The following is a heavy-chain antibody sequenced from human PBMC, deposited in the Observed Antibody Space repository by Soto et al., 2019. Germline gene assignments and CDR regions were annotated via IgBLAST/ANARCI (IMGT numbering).Heavy chain of an antibody. CDR1: GFTFSSYS. D-gene: IGHD3-16*01. Sequence: SGGSLRLSCAASGFTFSSYSTNWVRQAPGKGLEWVSYISSSSSTIYYADSVKGRFTISRDNAKNSLYLQMNSLRAEDTAVYYCARDGSPYTFPPYYYTDVWGKGTTVTVSS. CDR3: ARDGSPYTFPPYYYTDV. V-gene: IGHV3-48*01. J-gene: IGHJ6*03. CDR2: ISSSSSTI.